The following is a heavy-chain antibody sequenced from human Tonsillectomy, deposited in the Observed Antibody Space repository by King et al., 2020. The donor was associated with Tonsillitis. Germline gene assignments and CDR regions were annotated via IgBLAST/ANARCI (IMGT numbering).Heavy chain of an antibody. CDR1: GFSFSNYA. CDR3: AKTLNTWEFDY. CDR2: VFYDGSNK. J-gene: IGHJ4*02. V-gene: IGHV3-30*18. D-gene: IGHD1-26*01. Sequence: VQLVESGGGVVQPGGSLRLSCAASGFSFSNYAMHWVRQAPGKGLEWVALVFYDGSNKYYADSVKGRFTISRDNSKNTLYLQMNSLGVEDTAVCYCAKTLNTWEFDYWGQGTLVTVSS.